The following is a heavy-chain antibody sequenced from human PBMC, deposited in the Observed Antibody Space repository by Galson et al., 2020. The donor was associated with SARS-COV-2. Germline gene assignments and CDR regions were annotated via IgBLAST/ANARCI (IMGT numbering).Heavy chain of an antibody. D-gene: IGHD6-13*01. CDR3: ARDQGIAAAGYYNYYYYGMDV. CDR2: ISYDGSNK. Sequence: GESLKISCAASGFTFSSYAMHWVRQAPGKGLEWVAVISYDGSNKYYADSVKGRFTISRDNSKNTLYLQMNSLRAEDTAVYYCARDQGIAAAGYYNYYYYGMDVWGQGTTVTVSS. V-gene: IGHV3-30*04. J-gene: IGHJ6*02. CDR1: GFTFSSYA.